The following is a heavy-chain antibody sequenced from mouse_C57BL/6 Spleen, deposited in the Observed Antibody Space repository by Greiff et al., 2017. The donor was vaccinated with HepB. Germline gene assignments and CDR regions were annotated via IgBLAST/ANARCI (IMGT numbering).Heavy chain of an antibody. CDR2: INPGSGGT. CDR3: ARDGGYLYFDD. D-gene: IGHD2-2*01. Sequence: VQLQQSGAELVRPGTSVKVSCKASGYAFTNYLIEWVKQRPGQGLEWIGVINPGSGGTNYNEKFKGKATLTADKSSSTAYMQLSSLTSEDSAVYFCARDGGYLYFDDWGQGTTLTVSS. J-gene: IGHJ2*01. V-gene: IGHV1-54*01. CDR1: GYAFTNYL.